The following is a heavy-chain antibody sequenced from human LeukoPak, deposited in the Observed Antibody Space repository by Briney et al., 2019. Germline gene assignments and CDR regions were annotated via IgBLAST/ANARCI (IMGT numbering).Heavy chain of an antibody. CDR3: AKDLASEGYCSSTSCTPTGY. D-gene: IGHD2-2*01. CDR2: IKQDGSEK. V-gene: IGHV3-7*01. CDR1: GFTFSSYA. J-gene: IGHJ4*02. Sequence: GGSLRLSCAASGFTFSSYAMHWVRQAPGKGLEWVANIKQDGSEKNHVGSVKGRFTISRDNAKNSVFLQMNSLRVEDTAVYYCAKDLASEGYCSSTSCTPTGYWGQGTLVTVSS.